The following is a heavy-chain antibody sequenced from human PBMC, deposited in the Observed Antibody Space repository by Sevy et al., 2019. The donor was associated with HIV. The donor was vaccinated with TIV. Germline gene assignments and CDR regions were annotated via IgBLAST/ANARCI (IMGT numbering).Heavy chain of an antibody. Sequence: GGALRLSCTASGFTFTDYAMNWVRQSPGKGLEWVAFFKRKADGGTLDHAATVTGRFTISRDDSKNIAYPQMNDLKTEDTGVYYCTWWKGAQSVFDYCCQGALFTVSS. V-gene: IGHV3-49*04. J-gene: IGHJ4*02. CDR3: TWWKGAQSVFDY. CDR1: GFTFTDYA. CDR2: FKRKADGGTL. D-gene: IGHD2-15*01.